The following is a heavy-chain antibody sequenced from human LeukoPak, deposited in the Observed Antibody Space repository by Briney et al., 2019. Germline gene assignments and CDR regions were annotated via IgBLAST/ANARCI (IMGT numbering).Heavy chain of an antibody. J-gene: IGHJ4*02. V-gene: IGHV3-23*01. CDR1: GFTFSSYG. CDR3: AKDSALLWFGELFG. CDR2: ISGSGGST. D-gene: IGHD3-10*01. Sequence: PGGSLRLSCAASGFTFSSYGMSWVRQAPGKGLEWVSAISGSGGSTYYADSVKGRFTISRDNSKNTLYLQMNSLRAEDTAVYYCAKDSALLWFGELFGWGQGTLVTVSS.